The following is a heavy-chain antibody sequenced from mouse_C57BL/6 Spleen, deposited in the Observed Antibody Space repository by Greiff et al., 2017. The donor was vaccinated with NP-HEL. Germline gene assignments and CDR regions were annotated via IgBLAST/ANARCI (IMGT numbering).Heavy chain of an antibody. Sequence: QLQQSGAELVKPGASVKISCKASGYAFSSYWMNWVKQRPGKGLEWIGQIYPGDGDTNYNGKFKGKATLTADKSSSTAYMQLSSLTSEDSAVYFCARWDYYGSSSFDYWGQGTTLTVSS. D-gene: IGHD1-1*01. CDR1: GYAFSSYW. J-gene: IGHJ2*01. CDR3: ARWDYYGSSSFDY. V-gene: IGHV1-80*01. CDR2: IYPGDGDT.